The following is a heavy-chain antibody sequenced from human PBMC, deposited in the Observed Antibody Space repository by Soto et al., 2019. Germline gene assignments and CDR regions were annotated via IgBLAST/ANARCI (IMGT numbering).Heavy chain of an antibody. V-gene: IGHV4-34*01. CDR3: ARTSPGAGYYDYYYYGMDV. J-gene: IGHJ6*02. D-gene: IGHD3-9*01. Sequence: PSEKLSVTCAVYGGSFSGYYWSWIRQPPGKGLEWIGEINHSGSTNYNPSLKSRVTISVDTSKNQFSLKLSSVTAADTAVYYCARTSPGAGYYDYYYYGMDVWCPGTTGT. CDR1: GGSFSGYY. CDR2: INHSGST.